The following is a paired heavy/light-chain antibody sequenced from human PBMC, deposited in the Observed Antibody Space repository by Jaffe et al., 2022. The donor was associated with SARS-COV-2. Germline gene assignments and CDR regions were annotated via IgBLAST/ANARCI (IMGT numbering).Light chain of an antibody. V-gene: IGKV3-20*01. CDR3: QQYVTSPTT. CDR1: QSVSSSY. Sequence: EIVLTQSPGTLSLSPGERATLSCRASQSVSSSYLAWYQQKPGQAPRLLIYGASSRAPGIPDRFSGSGSGADFTLTISRLEPKDSAVFFCQQYVTSPTTFGQGTKLEIK. CDR2: GAS. J-gene: IGKJ2*01.
Heavy chain of an antibody. CDR1: GGSISSYD. V-gene: IGHV4-4*07. CDR2: INTSGSS. D-gene: IGHD2-2*02. J-gene: IGHJ4*02. Sequence: QVQLQESGPGLVKPSETLSLTCSVSGGSISSYDWNWIRQPAGKGLEWIGRINTSGSSNYNPSLKSRVTMSVDTSRNQFSLKLSSVTAADTAVYYCARDGRYCSSFSCYTFDYWGPGSLVTVSS. CDR3: ARDGRYCSSFSCYTFDY.